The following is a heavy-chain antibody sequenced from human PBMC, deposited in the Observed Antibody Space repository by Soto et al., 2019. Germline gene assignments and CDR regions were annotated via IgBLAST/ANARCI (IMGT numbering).Heavy chain of an antibody. CDR3: TGEVGSVY. D-gene: IGHD2-8*02. Sequence: QVQLVESGGGVVQPGRSLRLSCAVSGFTVSSYGMHWVRQAPGKGLEWVAVISRDGRTTFYADSVKGRFTISKDNSRTTLFLEMNILRGDDVAVYYCTGEVGSVYWGQGTLVTGSS. J-gene: IGHJ4*02. CDR2: ISRDGRTT. CDR1: GFTVSSYG. V-gene: IGHV3-30*03.